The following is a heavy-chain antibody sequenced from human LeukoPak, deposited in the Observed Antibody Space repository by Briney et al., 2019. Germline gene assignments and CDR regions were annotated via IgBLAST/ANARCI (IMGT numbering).Heavy chain of an antibody. CDR1: GLTLSSSY. CDR2: IYNDGST. J-gene: IGHJ3*02. D-gene: IGHD2/OR15-2a*01. V-gene: IGHV3-53*01. Sequence: TGGSLRLSCAASGLTLSSSYMSWVREAPGKGLEWVSIIYNDGSTYYADSMKGRFTISRDNSKNTLYLQVNSLRAEDTAMYYCARNILFAFDIWGQGTMVTVSS. CDR3: ARNILFAFDI.